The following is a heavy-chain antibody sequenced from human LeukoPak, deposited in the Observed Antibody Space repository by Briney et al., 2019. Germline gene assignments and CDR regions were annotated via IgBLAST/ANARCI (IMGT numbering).Heavy chain of an antibody. CDR3: ARVAGSPDY. Sequence: SETLSLTCTVSGVSISSSYYYWGWIRQPPGKGLEWIGSIYSSGSTYYNPSLKSRVTISVDTSKNQSSLKLSSVTAADTAVYYCARVAGSPDYWGQGTLVTVSS. CDR2: IYSSGST. J-gene: IGHJ4*02. CDR1: GVSISSSYYY. V-gene: IGHV4-39*07. D-gene: IGHD1-26*01.